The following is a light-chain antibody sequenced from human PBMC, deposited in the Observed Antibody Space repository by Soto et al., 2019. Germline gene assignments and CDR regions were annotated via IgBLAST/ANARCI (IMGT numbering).Light chain of an antibody. CDR2: DTS. J-gene: IGKJ1*01. CDR1: QSVSRY. V-gene: IGKV3-11*01. Sequence: EIVLTQSPATLSLSPGERATLSCRASQSVSRYLVWYQQKPGQAPRLLIYDTSNRATGIPARFSGSGSGTDFTPTISSLEPEDFAVYYCQQRSTWPTAFGQGTKVKI. CDR3: QQRSTWPTA.